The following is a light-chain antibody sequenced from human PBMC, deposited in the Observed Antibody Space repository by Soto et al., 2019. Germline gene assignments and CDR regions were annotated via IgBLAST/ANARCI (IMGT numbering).Light chain of an antibody. Sequence: DVQMTQSPSSVSASVGDRVTITCRASQGISCWLAWYQQKTGKAPKLLIYAASSLQSGGTSRFSRSGSGTDITLTTSRLHPEEFATYYCQQDNSFPITFGQGTRLEIK. J-gene: IGKJ5*01. CDR2: AAS. CDR3: QQDNSFPIT. V-gene: IGKV1-12*01. CDR1: QGISCW.